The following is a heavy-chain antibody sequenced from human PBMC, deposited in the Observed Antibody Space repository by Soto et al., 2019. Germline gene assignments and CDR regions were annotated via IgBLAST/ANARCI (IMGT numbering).Heavy chain of an antibody. Sequence: ASVKVSCKASGYTFTSYGISWVRQAPGQGLEWMGWISAYNGNTNYAQKLQGRVTMTTDTSTSTAYMELRSLRSDDTAVYYCARSIAVAGAQDFDYWGQGTLVTVSS. CDR3: ARSIAVAGAQDFDY. V-gene: IGHV1-18*01. CDR1: GYTFTSYG. CDR2: ISAYNGNT. J-gene: IGHJ4*02. D-gene: IGHD6-19*01.